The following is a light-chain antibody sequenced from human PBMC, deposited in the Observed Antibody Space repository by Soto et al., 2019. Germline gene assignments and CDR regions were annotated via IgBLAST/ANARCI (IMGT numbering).Light chain of an antibody. CDR2: EVN. V-gene: IGLV2-8*01. Sequence: ALTQPPSASGSPGQSVAISCTGTSSDVGGYNYVSWYQQHPGKAPKLMIYEVNKRPSGVPDRFSGSKSGNTASLTVSGLQAEDEADYYCSSYAGSSNVFGTGTKGTVL. J-gene: IGLJ1*01. CDR3: SSYAGSSNV. CDR1: SSDVGGYNY.